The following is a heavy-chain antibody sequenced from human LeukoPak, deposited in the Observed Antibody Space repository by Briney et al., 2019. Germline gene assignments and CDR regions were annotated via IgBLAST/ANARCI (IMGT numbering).Heavy chain of an antibody. D-gene: IGHD2-8*01. Sequence: ASVKVSCKASGYILTDYYMHWVRQAPGQGLEWMGWINPNSGGTNYAQKFQGRVTMTRDTSISTAYMELSRLRSDDTAVYYCARDRGLGYCTNGVCYSRLWSNDWFDPWGQGTLVTVSS. CDR3: ARDRGLGYCTNGVCYSRLWSNDWFDP. V-gene: IGHV1-2*02. CDR2: INPNSGGT. J-gene: IGHJ5*02. CDR1: GYILTDYY.